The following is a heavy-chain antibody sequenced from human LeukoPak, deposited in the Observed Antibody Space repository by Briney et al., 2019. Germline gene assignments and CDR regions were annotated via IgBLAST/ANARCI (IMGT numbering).Heavy chain of an antibody. CDR1: GYTFTSYY. CDR3: ARATAMFPLFDY. CDR2: INPSGGST. Sequence: GASVKVSCKASGYTFTSYYMHWVRQAPGQGLEWMGIINPSGGSTSYAQKFQGRVTVTRDTSTSTVYMELSSLRSEDTAVYYCARATAMFPLFDYWGQGTLVTVSS. D-gene: IGHD5-18*01. V-gene: IGHV1-46*01. J-gene: IGHJ4*02.